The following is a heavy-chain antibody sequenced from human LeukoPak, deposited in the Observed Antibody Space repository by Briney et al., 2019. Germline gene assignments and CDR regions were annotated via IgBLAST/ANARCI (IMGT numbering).Heavy chain of an antibody. CDR3: ARGYDRAFDI. CDR1: GCTFSRYG. V-gene: IGHV3-33*01. D-gene: IGHD2-2*01. CDR2: SWYDGTST. Sequence: PGGSLRLSCSASGCTFSRYGMHWVRQAPGKGLEWVAFSWYDGTSTDYADSVKGRFSVSRDNSENTVSLQMNSLRADDTAVYYCARGYDRAFDIWGQGTMVTVSS. J-gene: IGHJ3*02.